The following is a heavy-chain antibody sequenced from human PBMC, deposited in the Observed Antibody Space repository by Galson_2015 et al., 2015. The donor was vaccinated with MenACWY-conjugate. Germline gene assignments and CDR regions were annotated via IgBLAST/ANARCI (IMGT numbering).Heavy chain of an antibody. CDR3: ARVLGAFDI. Sequence: ATLSLTCTVSGGSIISDVYDWGWIRQPPGKGLEWIGSISYSGSTYYTPSLKSRVTMSVDTSKNQFSLKLTSVTAADTAVYYCARVLGAFDIWGQGTMVTVSS. J-gene: IGHJ3*02. V-gene: IGHV4-39*07. CDR1: GGSIISDVYD. D-gene: IGHD2-8*02. CDR2: ISYSGST.